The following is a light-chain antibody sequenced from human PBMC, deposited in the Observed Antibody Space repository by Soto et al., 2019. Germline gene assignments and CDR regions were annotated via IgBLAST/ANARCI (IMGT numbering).Light chain of an antibody. Sequence: LTQPASVSGSPGQSITISCTGTSSDVGGYNYVSWYQQHPGKAPKLLIYDVSNRPSGASNRFSGSKSGNTASLTISGLQAEDEADYYCSSYTGSTTLHYVFGTGTKVTVL. V-gene: IGLV2-14*01. CDR2: DVS. CDR1: SSDVGGYNY. J-gene: IGLJ1*01. CDR3: SSYTGSTTLHYV.